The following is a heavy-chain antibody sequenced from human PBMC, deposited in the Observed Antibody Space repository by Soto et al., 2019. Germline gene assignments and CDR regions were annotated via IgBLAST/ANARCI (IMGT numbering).Heavy chain of an antibody. Sequence: GGSLRLSCAASGFTFSSYSMNWVRQAPGKGLEWVAVISYDGSNKYYADSVKGRFTISRDNSKNTLYLQMNSLRAEDTAVYYCARKAAAGTTNFDYWGQGTLVTVSS. CDR1: GFTFSSYS. CDR2: ISYDGSNK. CDR3: ARKAAAGTTNFDY. J-gene: IGHJ4*02. V-gene: IGHV3-30*03. D-gene: IGHD6-13*01.